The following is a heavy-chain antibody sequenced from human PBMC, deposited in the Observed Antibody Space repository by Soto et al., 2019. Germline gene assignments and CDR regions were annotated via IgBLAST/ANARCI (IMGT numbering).Heavy chain of an antibody. CDR2: ILPIFGST. D-gene: IGHD3-10*01. J-gene: IGHJ4*02. CDR1: GGTFSGYV. V-gene: IGHV1-69*01. Sequence: QVQLVQSGAEVKKPGSSVKVSCKASGGTFSGYVISWVRQAPGQGLEWMGGILPIFGSTNYTQKLQGRVTITPDESTSTAYMELTSLRVADSDVYYCARDYYSPGLNFWGQGTLVTVSS. CDR3: ARDYYSPGLNF.